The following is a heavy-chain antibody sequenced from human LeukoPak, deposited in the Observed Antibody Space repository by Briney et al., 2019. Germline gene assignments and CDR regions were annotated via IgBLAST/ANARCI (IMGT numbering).Heavy chain of an antibody. D-gene: IGHD6-13*01. CDR3: ARDRDSSSPEDFDY. Sequence: ASVKVSCKASGYTFTSYGISWVRQAPGQGLEWMGWISAYNGNTNYAQKLQGRVTMTTDTSTSTAYTELRSLRSDDTAVYYCARDRDSSSPEDFDYWGQGTLVTVSS. CDR1: GYTFTSYG. J-gene: IGHJ4*02. CDR2: ISAYNGNT. V-gene: IGHV1-18*01.